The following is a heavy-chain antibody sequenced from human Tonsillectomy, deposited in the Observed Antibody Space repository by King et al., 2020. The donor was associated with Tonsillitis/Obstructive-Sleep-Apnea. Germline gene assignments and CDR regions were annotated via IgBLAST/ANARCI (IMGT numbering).Heavy chain of an antibody. J-gene: IGHJ6*02. D-gene: IGHD2-2*02. CDR3: ARDFEYCSSTRCYNDYYYGMDV. V-gene: IGHV3-33*01. CDR2: IWYDGSNK. CDR1: GFTFSSHG. Sequence: VQLVESGGGVVQPGRSLRLSCAASGFTFSSHGIHWVRQAPGKGLEWVAVIWYDGSNKYYADSVKGRFTISRDNSKNTLYLQMNSLKAEDTAVYYCARDFEYCSSTRCYNDYYYGMDVWGQGTTVTVSS.